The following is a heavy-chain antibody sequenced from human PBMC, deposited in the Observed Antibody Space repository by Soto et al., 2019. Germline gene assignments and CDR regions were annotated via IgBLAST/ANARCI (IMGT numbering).Heavy chain of an antibody. CDR2: IIPILGIA. CDR3: ARDVEMATIYGSPTSYYFAY. D-gene: IGHD5-12*01. CDR1: GGTFSSYT. V-gene: IGHV1-69*02. J-gene: IGHJ4*02. Sequence: QVQLVQSGAEVKKPGSSVKVSCKASGGTFSSYTISWVRQAPGQGLEWMGRIIPILGIANYAQKFQGRVTITADKATGTAYMELSSLRSEDTAVYYCARDVEMATIYGSPTSYYFAYWGQGTLVTVSS.